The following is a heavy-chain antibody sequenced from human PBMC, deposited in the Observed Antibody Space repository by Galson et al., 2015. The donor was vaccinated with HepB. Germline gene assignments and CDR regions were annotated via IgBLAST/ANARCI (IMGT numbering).Heavy chain of an antibody. CDR1: GFSLSSSRVG. CDR2: IYWDDDK. J-gene: IGHJ4*02. Sequence: PALVKPTQTLTLTCTFSGFSLSSSRVGVGWIRQPPGKALEWLALIYWDDDKRYSPSLNSRLTIAKDTSKNQVVLTVNNMDPVDTATYYCTHNSSYYETDGPGPYFDYWGQGTLVTVSS. CDR3: THNSSYYETDGPGPYFDY. V-gene: IGHV2-5*02. D-gene: IGHD3-22*01.